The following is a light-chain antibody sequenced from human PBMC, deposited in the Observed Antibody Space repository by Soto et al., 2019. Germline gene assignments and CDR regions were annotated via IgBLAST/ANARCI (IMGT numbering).Light chain of an antibody. CDR1: QTISSW. Sequence: DIQMTQSPSTLSGSVGDRVTITCRASQTISSWLAWYQQKPGKAPKLLIYKASTLKSGVPSRFSGSGSGTEFTLTISSLQPDDFATYYCRHYNSYSEAFGQRTKVDI. V-gene: IGKV1-5*03. J-gene: IGKJ1*01. CDR3: RHYNSYSEA. CDR2: KAS.